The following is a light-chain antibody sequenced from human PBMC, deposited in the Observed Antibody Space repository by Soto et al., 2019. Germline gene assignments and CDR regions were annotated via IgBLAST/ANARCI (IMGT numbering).Light chain of an antibody. CDR2: EVT. CDR1: SSDVGGYDF. V-gene: IGLV2-14*01. Sequence: QSVLTQPASVSGSPGQSITISCTGTSSDVGGYDFVSWYRQYPGHAPKILIYEVTHRPSGVPDRFSGSKSGNTASLTISGLQADDEADYYCSSYTINSSPVFGPGTKLTVL. CDR3: SSYTINSSPV. J-gene: IGLJ1*01.